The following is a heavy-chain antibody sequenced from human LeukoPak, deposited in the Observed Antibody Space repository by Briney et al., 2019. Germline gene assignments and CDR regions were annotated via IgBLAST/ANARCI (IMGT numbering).Heavy chain of an antibody. V-gene: IGHV4-34*01. J-gene: IGHJ4*02. D-gene: IGHD6-19*01. CDR2: INHSGST. CDR1: GGSFSGYY. Sequence: SETLSLTCAVYGGSFSGYYWSWIRQPPGKGLEWIGEINHSGSTNYNPSLKSRVTISVDTSKNQFSLKLSSVTAADTAVYYCARSRSSSGWYRYWGQGTLVTVSS. CDR3: ARSRSSSGWYRY.